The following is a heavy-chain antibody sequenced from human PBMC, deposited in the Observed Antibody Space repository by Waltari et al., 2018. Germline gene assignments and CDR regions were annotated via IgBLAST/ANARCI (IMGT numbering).Heavy chain of an antibody. Sequence: EVQLVESGGGLVKPGGSRRLSCAASGFTFSSYSMNWVRQAPGKGLEWVSSISSSSSYIYYADSVKGRFTISRDNAKNSLYLQMNSLRAEDTAVYYCAREGFYYYYYMDVWGKGTTVTISS. J-gene: IGHJ6*03. CDR1: GFTFSSYS. CDR3: AREGFYYYYYMDV. V-gene: IGHV3-21*01. CDR2: ISSSSSYI.